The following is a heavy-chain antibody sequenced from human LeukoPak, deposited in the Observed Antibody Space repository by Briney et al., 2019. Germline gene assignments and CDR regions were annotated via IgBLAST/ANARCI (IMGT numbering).Heavy chain of an antibody. D-gene: IGHD3-16*01. CDR2: IRYDGSNK. CDR3: AKQPRGTLRYYYYYMDV. Sequence: GGSLRLSCAASGIPFTTSDMHWVRQAPGKGLEWVAFIRYDGSNKYYADSVKGRFTISRDNSKNTLYLQMNSLRAEDTAVYYCAKQPRGTLRYYYYYMDVWGKGTTVTISS. J-gene: IGHJ6*03. V-gene: IGHV3-30*02. CDR1: GIPFTTSD.